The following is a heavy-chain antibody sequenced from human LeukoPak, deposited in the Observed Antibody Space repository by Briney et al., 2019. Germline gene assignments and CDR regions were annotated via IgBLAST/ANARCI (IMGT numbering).Heavy chain of an antibody. J-gene: IGHJ4*02. CDR1: GFTFSTYW. CDR2: INQDGSEK. D-gene: IGHD3-10*01. Sequence: GESLKISCAASGFTFSTYWMSWVRQAPGKGLEWVANINQDGSEKYYVDSVKGRFTISRDNAKNSLYLQMNSLRAEDTAVYYCASYYGSGSHFDYWGQGTLVTVSP. V-gene: IGHV3-7*01. CDR3: ASYYGSGSHFDY.